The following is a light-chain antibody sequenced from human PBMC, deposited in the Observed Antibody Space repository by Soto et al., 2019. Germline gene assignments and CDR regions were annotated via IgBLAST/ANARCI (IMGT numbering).Light chain of an antibody. CDR3: QQYDDWPWT. V-gene: IGKV3-20*01. J-gene: IGKJ1*01. CDR1: QSVSSSY. Sequence: EIVLTQSPGTPSLSPGERVTLSCRASQSVSSSYLAWYQQRPGQAPRPLISGASSRATGIPDRFSGSGSGTDFTLTISRLEPEDFAVYYCQQYDDWPWTFGHGTKVDIK. CDR2: GAS.